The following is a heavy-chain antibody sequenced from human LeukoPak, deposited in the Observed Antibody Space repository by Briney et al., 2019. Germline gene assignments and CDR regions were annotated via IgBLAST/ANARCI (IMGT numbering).Heavy chain of an antibody. Sequence: PGRSLRLSCAASGFTFKSYAMHWVRQAPGKGLEWVAVISYDGSNKYYADSVKGRFTISRDNSKNTLYLQMNSLRAEDTAVHYCAREDYGDYGPGLWGQGTLVTVSS. D-gene: IGHD4-17*01. CDR1: GFTFKSYA. CDR3: AREDYGDYGPGL. V-gene: IGHV3-30*04. CDR2: ISYDGSNK. J-gene: IGHJ4*02.